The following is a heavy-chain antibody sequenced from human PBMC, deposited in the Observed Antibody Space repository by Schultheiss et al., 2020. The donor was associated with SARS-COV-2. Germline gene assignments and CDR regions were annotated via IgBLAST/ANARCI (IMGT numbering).Heavy chain of an antibody. CDR2: INHSGST. Sequence: SETLSLTCAVYGGSFSGYYWSWIRQPPGKGLEWLGEINHSGSTNYNPSLKSRVTISVDTSKNQFSLKLSSVTAADTAVYYCARVAAGRVNFDYWSQGNLVTVAS. J-gene: IGHJ4*02. CDR1: GGSFSGYY. V-gene: IGHV4-34*01. D-gene: IGHD6-13*01. CDR3: ARVAAGRVNFDY.